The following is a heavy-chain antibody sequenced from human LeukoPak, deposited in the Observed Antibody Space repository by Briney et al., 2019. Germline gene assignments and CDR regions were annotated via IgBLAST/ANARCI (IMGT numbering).Heavy chain of an antibody. J-gene: IGHJ6*02. CDR2: IYSGGST. V-gene: IGHV3-66*01. CDR1: GFTVSSNY. Sequence: GGSLRLSCAASGFTVSSNYMSWVRQAPGKGLEWVSVIYSGGSTYYADSVKGRFTISRDNSENTLYLQMNSLRAEDTAVYYCARISLGPYYYGMDVWGQGTTVTVSS. CDR3: ARISLGPYYYGMDV.